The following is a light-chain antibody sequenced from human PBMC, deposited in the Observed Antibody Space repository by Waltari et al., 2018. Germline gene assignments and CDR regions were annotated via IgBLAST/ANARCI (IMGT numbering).Light chain of an antibody. Sequence: EIVMTQSPATLSVSPGERATLSCRASQNIYFNLAWYQQRTGQAPRVLVYGASIRHTGIPGRFSGSWSGTEFTLTSSNLQAEDFAFYCCQQNNAWPLTFGGGTKVEVK. CDR3: QQNNAWPLT. J-gene: IGKJ4*02. V-gene: IGKV3D-15*03. CDR1: QNIYFN. CDR2: GAS.